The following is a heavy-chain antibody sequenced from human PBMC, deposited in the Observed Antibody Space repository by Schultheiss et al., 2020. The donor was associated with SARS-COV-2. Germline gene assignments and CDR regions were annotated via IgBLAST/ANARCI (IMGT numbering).Heavy chain of an antibody. CDR3: ARRAARSGGFDP. Sequence: GGSLRLSCAASGFTFSNYWMYWVRQAPGNGLVSVSRINSDGSITDYADSVNGRFTISRDNAKSTLYLQMTTLRAEDTAVYYCARRAARSGGFDPWGQGTLVTVSS. D-gene: IGHD6-6*01. V-gene: IGHV3-74*01. CDR1: GFTFSNYW. CDR2: INSDGSIT. J-gene: IGHJ5*02.